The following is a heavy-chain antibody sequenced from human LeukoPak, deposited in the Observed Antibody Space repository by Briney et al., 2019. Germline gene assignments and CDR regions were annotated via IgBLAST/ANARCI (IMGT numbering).Heavy chain of an antibody. CDR3: ARDRDGYNLPYYFDY. CDR2: ISYDGSNK. Sequence: DPGGSLRLSCAASGFTFSSYAMPWVRQAPGKGLEWVAVISYDGSNKYYADSVKGRFTISRDNSKNTLYLQMNSLRAEDTAVYYCARDRDGYNLPYYFDYWGQGTLVTVSS. V-gene: IGHV3-30-3*01. D-gene: IGHD5-24*01. CDR1: GFTFSSYA. J-gene: IGHJ4*02.